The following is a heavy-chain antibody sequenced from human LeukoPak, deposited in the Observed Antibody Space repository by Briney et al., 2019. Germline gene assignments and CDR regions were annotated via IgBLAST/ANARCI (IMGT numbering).Heavy chain of an antibody. D-gene: IGHD3-3*01. CDR2: IGGSGSTT. J-gene: IGHJ4*02. CDR3: AKGEAHAFWSGYYFDY. Sequence: GGSLRLSCAASASTFSSYVMSWVRQAPGKGLEWISPIGGSGSTTYYAASIKGRFIISRDNSKNTLYLQMNSLRAEDTAVYYCAKGEAHAFWSGYYFDYWGQGTLVTVSS. CDR1: ASTFSSYV. V-gene: IGHV3-23*01.